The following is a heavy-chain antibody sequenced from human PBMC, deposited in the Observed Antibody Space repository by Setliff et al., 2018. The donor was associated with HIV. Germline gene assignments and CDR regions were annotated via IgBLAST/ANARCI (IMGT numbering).Heavy chain of an antibody. J-gene: IGHJ4*02. CDR2: IKTKPNSYAT. Sequence: GSLRLSCSASGFTFSGSALHWVRQASGKGLEWVGRIKTKPNSYATAHAESVKGRFTISRDDSQNTAYLQMNNLRAGDTAVYYCARWGWQQSEFDYWGQGTLVTVSS. D-gene: IGHD7-27*01. CDR3: ARWGWQQSEFDY. V-gene: IGHV3-73*01. CDR1: GFTFSGSA.